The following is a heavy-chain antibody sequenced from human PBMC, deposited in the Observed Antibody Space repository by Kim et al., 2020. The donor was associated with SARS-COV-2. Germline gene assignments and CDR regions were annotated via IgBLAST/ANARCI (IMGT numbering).Heavy chain of an antibody. CDR2: ISWDAGYT. CDR1: GFAFDDYP. J-gene: IGHJ4*02. V-gene: IGHV3-43*01. D-gene: IGHD3-10*01. CDR3: AKSAGSGSHYRPSHIDS. Sequence: GGSLRLSCAASGFAFDDYPMHWVRQAPGKGLEWISLISWDAGYTYYTISRDNSESSLYLQLNSLRSEDTAVYYCAKSAGSGSHYRPSHIDSWGQGTLVTVSS.